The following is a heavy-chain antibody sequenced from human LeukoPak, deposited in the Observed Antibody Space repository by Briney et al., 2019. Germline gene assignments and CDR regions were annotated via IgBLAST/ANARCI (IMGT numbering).Heavy chain of an antibody. CDR1: GYTFTSYD. J-gene: IGHJ6*03. Sequence: ASVKVSCKASGYTFTSYDINWVRQATGQGLEWLGWMNPSSGNTGYAQKFQGRVTMTRDTSISTAYMELSSLRSEDTAVYYCARDGSKWSFYYYYYHMDVWGKGTTVTVAS. CDR3: ARDGSKWSFYYYYYHMDV. V-gene: IGHV1-8*01. D-gene: IGHD2-8*01. CDR2: MNPSSGNT.